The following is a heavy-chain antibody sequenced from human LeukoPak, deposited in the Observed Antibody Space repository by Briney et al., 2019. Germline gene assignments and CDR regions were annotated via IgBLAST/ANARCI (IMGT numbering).Heavy chain of an antibody. V-gene: IGHV3-48*03. J-gene: IGHJ4*02. CDR2: ISSSGSTI. CDR3: ARTYSGSYTGAYYFDY. D-gene: IGHD1-26*01. CDR1: GFTFSSYE. Sequence: GGSLRLSCAASGFTFSSYEMNWVRQAPGKGLEWVSYISSSGSTIYYADSVKGRFTISRDNAKNSLYLQMNSLRAEDTAVYYCARTYSGSYTGAYYFDYWGQGTLVTVSS.